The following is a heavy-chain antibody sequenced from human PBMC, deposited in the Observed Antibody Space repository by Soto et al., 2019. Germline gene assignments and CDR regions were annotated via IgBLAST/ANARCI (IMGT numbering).Heavy chain of an antibody. V-gene: IGHV3-23*01. Sequence: AGPLKRSWAASGFTFSTYAMSCVRQAPGKGLEWVSAISGTGGSTYYADSVKGRFTISRDNSKNTLYLQMNSLRAEDTAVYYCAKNWDTTSSSSSHWGQGTLVTVSS. CDR3: AKNWDTTSSSSSH. CDR1: GFTFSTYA. D-gene: IGHD6-6*01. J-gene: IGHJ4*02. CDR2: ISGTGGST.